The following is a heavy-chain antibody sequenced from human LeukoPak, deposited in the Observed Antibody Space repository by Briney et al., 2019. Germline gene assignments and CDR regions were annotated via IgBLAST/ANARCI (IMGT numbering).Heavy chain of an antibody. D-gene: IGHD6-6*01. J-gene: IGHJ4*02. Sequence: PGGSLRLSCAASGFTFSSYWMNWARQAPGKGLEWVASINHNGNVNYYVDSVKGRFTISRDNAKNSLYLQMSNLRAEDTAVYFCAKRAAARTLDYWGQGTLVTVSS. CDR1: GFTFSSYW. V-gene: IGHV3-7*03. CDR3: AKRAAARTLDY. CDR2: INHNGNVN.